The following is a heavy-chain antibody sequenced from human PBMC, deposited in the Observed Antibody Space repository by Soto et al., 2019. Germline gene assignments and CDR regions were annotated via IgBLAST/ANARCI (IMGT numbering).Heavy chain of an antibody. J-gene: IGHJ4*02. V-gene: IGHV3-74*01. CDR3: TTVFGY. CDR1: GFTFTNYW. D-gene: IGHD3-3*01. CDR2: IDGVGTGT. Sequence: VGSLRLSCAASGFTFTNYWMHWVRQVPGKGLVWVSRIDGVGTGTSYSDSVRGRFTISRDNADNMLYLQMNSLRAEDTAVYYCTTVFGYWGQGILVTVSS.